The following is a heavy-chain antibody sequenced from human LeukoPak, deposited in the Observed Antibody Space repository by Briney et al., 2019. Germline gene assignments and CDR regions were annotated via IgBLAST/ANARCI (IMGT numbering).Heavy chain of an antibody. Sequence: SVKVSCKASGGTFSSYAISWVRQAPGQGLEWMGRIIPIFGTANYAQKFQGRVTITTDESTSTAYMELSSLRSEDTTVYYCARGAPLELLFDYWGQGTLVTVSS. V-gene: IGHV1-69*05. CDR1: GGTFSSYA. CDR3: ARGAPLELLFDY. J-gene: IGHJ4*02. D-gene: IGHD1-26*01. CDR2: IIPIFGTA.